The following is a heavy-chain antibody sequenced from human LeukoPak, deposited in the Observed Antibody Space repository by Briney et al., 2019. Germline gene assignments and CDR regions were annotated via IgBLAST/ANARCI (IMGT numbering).Heavy chain of an antibody. CDR1: GFMFSSYA. CDR3: AKGSSSSRPYYFDS. V-gene: IGHV3-23*01. CDR2: VIGSYT. D-gene: IGHD6-13*01. J-gene: IGHJ4*02. Sequence: GGSLRLSCAASGFMFSSYAMTWVRQAPGEGLEWVSAVIGSYTYYADSVKGRFTISRDNSKNTLFLEMNSLRAGDTAVYYCAKGSSSSRPYYFDSWGLGTLVIVSS.